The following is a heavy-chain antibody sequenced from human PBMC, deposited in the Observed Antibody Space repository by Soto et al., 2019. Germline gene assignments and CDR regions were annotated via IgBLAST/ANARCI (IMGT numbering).Heavy chain of an antibody. Sequence: EVQLVESGGGLIQPGGSLRLYFAASGFTVSSNYMSWVRQAPGKGLEWVSVIYSGDTTYYADSVKVRFTISRDHSKNTLYLQMNSLRAEDTAVYYCARDLRTLYGMDVWGQGTTVTVSS. CDR1: GFTVSSNY. V-gene: IGHV3-53*01. CDR3: ARDLRTLYGMDV. CDR2: IYSGDTT. J-gene: IGHJ6*02.